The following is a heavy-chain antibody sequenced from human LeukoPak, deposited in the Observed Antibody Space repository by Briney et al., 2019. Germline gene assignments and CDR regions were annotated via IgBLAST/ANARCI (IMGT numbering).Heavy chain of an antibody. CDR3: ARSPILYDFSGGGAFDI. D-gene: IGHD3-3*01. J-gene: IGHJ3*02. V-gene: IGHV4-59*01. Sequence: SETLSLTCTGSGGSISSYYWSWIRQPPGKGLEWIGYIYYSGSTNYNPSLKSRVTISVDTSKNQFSLKLSSVTAADTAVYYCARSPILYDFSGGGAFDIWGQGTMVTVSS. CDR2: IYYSGST. CDR1: GGSISSYY.